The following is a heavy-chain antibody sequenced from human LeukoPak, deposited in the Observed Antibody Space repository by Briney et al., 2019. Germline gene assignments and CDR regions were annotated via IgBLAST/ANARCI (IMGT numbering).Heavy chain of an antibody. Sequence: GSLRLSCAASGFTFSSYAMSWVRQAPGKGLEWVSGISGSGDATYYADSVKGRFTISRDNSKSTLDLQVSSLRVEDTAVYYCVRHSGSPIKYGMDVWGQGTTVTVSS. D-gene: IGHD3-10*01. V-gene: IGHV3-23*01. CDR3: VRHSGSPIKYGMDV. CDR1: GFTFSSYA. CDR2: ISGSGDAT. J-gene: IGHJ6*02.